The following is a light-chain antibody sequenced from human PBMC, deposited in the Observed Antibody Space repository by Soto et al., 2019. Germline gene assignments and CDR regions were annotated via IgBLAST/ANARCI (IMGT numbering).Light chain of an antibody. CDR1: ESVRSY. J-gene: IGKJ1*01. CDR2: DAS. Sequence: EIVLTQSPATLSLSPGERATLSCRASESVRSYLAWYQQKPGQAPRLLIYDASNRATGIPARFSGSGTGTDFTLTISRLEPEDFAVYFCYQYDRSPWTFGQGTKVDMK. CDR3: YQYDRSPWT. V-gene: IGKV3-11*01.